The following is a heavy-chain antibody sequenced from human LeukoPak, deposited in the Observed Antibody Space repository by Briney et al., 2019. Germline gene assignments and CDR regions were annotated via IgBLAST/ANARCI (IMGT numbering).Heavy chain of an antibody. V-gene: IGHV3-49*03. CDR2: IRSKAYGGTT. CDR3: TTVTLRPVGL. Sequence: GGSLRLSCTASGFTFGDYAMSWFRQAPGKGLEWVGFIRSKAYGGTTEYAASVKGRFTISRDDSKNTLFLQMNSLKIEDTAVYYCTTVTLRPVGLWGQGTLVTVSS. D-gene: IGHD3-10*01. J-gene: IGHJ4*02. CDR1: GFTFGDYA.